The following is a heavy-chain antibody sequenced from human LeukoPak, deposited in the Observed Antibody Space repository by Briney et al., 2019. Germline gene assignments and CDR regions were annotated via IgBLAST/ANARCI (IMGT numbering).Heavy chain of an antibody. Sequence: GGSLRLSCAASGFTFSSYAMSWVRQAPGKGLEWVSAISGSGGSTYYADSVKGRFTISRDNSKNTLYLQMNSLGAEDTAVYYCARDFVGATSYLSGAFDIWGQGTMVTVSS. CDR1: GFTFSSYA. D-gene: IGHD1-26*01. V-gene: IGHV3-23*01. J-gene: IGHJ3*02. CDR3: ARDFVGATSYLSGAFDI. CDR2: ISGSGGST.